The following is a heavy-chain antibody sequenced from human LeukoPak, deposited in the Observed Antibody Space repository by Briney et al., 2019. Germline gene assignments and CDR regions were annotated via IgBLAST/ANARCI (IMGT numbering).Heavy chain of an antibody. V-gene: IGHV3-21*01. J-gene: IGHJ4*02. D-gene: IGHD6-6*01. CDR3: ARQGQLVQSPDPFDY. CDR2: ISSSSSYI. CDR1: GFTFSSYS. Sequence: PGGSLRLSCAASGFTFSSYSVTWVRQAPGKGLEWVSSISSSSSYIYYADSVKGRFTISRDNAKNSLYLQMNSLRAEDTAVYYCARQGQLVQSPDPFDYWGQGTLVTVSS.